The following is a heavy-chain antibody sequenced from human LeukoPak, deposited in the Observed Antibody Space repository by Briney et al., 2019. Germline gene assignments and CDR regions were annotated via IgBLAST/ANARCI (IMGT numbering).Heavy chain of an antibody. CDR1: GGTFSSYA. Sequence: SVKVSCKASGGTFSSYAISWVRQAPGQGIEWMGRIIPIFGTANYAQKFQGRVTITTDESTSTAYMELSSLRSEDTAVYYCARIVPICSSTSCYDVWGKGTTVTVSS. CDR2: IIPIFGTA. V-gene: IGHV1-69*05. J-gene: IGHJ6*04. D-gene: IGHD2-2*01. CDR3: ARIVPICSSTSCYDV.